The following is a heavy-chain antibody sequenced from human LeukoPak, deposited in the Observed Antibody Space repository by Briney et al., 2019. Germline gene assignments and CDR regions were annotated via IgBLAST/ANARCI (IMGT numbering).Heavy chain of an antibody. V-gene: IGHV1-2*02. Sequence: ASVKVSCKASGYTFTGYYMHWVRQAPGQGLEWMGWINPNSGGTNYAQKFQGRATMTRDTSISTAYMELSRLRSDDTAVYYCASLLGYCIGGSCSPYYFDYWRPGTLVTVSS. J-gene: IGHJ4*02. CDR1: GYTFTGYY. CDR2: INPNSGGT. CDR3: ASLLGYCIGGSCSPYYFDY. D-gene: IGHD2-15*01.